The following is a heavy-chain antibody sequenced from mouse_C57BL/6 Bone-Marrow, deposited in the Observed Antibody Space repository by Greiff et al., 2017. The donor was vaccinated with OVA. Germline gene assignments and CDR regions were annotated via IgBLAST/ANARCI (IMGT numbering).Heavy chain of an antibody. Sequence: VQLQQPGAELVKPGASVKMSCKASGYTFTSYWITWVKQRPGQGLEWIGDIYPGSGSTNYNEKFKSKATLTVDTSSSTAYMQLSSLTSEDSAVYYCASRLRSVKEVYYYAMDYWGQGTSVTVSS. CDR3: ASRLRSVKEVYYYAMDY. V-gene: IGHV1-55*01. CDR2: IYPGSGST. CDR1: GYTFTSYW. J-gene: IGHJ4*01. D-gene: IGHD1-1*01.